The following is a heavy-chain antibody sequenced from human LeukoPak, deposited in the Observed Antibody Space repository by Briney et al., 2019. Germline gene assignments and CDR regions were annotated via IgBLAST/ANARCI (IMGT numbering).Heavy chain of an antibody. CDR1: GYSFTSYW. Sequence: GESLKISCKGSGYSFTSYWIGWVRQMPGKGLEWMGIIYPGDSDTRYSPSFQGQVTISADKSISTAYLQWSSLKASDTAMYYCARHPPGGSSWYGGMDVWGQGTTVTVSS. CDR2: IYPGDSDT. CDR3: ARHPPGGSSWYGGMDV. V-gene: IGHV5-51*01. D-gene: IGHD6-13*01. J-gene: IGHJ6*02.